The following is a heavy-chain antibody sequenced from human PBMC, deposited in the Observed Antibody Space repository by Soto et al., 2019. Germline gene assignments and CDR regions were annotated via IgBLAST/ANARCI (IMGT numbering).Heavy chain of an antibody. CDR1: GGSVSSGSYY. V-gene: IGHV4-61*01. CDR2: IYYSGST. Sequence: SETLSLTCTVSGGSVSSGSYYWSWIRQPPGKGLEWIGYIYYSGSTNYNPSLKSRVTISVDTSKNQFSLNLTSVTAADTAIYYCVRDRALDSSGHWFDSWGQGALVTVSS. CDR3: VRDRALDSSGHWFDS. J-gene: IGHJ5*01. D-gene: IGHD6-19*01.